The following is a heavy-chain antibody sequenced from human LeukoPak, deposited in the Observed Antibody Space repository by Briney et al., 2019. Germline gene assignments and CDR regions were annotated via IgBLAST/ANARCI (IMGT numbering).Heavy chain of an antibody. Sequence: ASVKVSCKASGYTFTCYYMHWVRQAPGQGLEWMGWINPNSGGTNYAQKFQGRVTMTRDTSISTAYMELSRLRSDDTAVYYCARDGVAGTRYYFDYLGQGTLVTVSS. CDR2: INPNSGGT. CDR1: GYTFTCYY. V-gene: IGHV1-2*02. CDR3: ARDGVAGTRYYFDY. J-gene: IGHJ4*02. D-gene: IGHD6-19*01.